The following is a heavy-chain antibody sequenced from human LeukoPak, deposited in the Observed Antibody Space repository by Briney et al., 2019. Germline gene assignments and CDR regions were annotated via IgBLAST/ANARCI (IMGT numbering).Heavy chain of an antibody. V-gene: IGHV3-21*01. CDR2: ISSGSTYI. CDR1: GFTFSSYS. J-gene: IGHJ4*02. Sequence: GGSLRLSCAASGFTFSSYSMNWVRQAPGKGLEWVSSISSGSTYIYYADSVKGRFTFSRDNAKNSLYLQMNSLRAGDTAVYYCARDPYGVGRFDYWGQGTLVTVSS. D-gene: IGHD3-10*01. CDR3: ARDPYGVGRFDY.